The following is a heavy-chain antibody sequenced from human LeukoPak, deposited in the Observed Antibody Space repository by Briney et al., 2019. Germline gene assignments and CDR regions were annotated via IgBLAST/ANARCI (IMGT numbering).Heavy chain of an antibody. V-gene: IGHV3-48*02. Sequence: GGSLWLSCSASGFTFGSYSMNWVRQAPGKGLEWVSYISSSSSTIYYADSVKGRFTISRDNAKDSLYLQMNSLRDEDTAVYYCAREGYYDILTGYAYYFDYWGQGTLVTVSS. CDR1: GFTFGSYS. CDR2: ISSSSSTI. D-gene: IGHD3-9*01. J-gene: IGHJ4*02. CDR3: AREGYYDILTGYAYYFDY.